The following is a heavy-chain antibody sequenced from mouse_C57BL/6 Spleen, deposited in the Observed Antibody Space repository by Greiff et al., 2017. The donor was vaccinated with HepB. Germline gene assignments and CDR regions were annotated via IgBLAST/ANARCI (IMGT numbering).Heavy chain of an antibody. Sequence: EVQLQQSGPVLVKPGASVKMSCKASGYTFTDYYMNWVKQSHGKSLEWIGVINPYNGGTSYNQKFKGKATLTVDKSSSTAYMELNSLTSEDSAVYYCARHYSNGYYYAMDYWGQGTSVTVSS. CDR2: INPYNGGT. J-gene: IGHJ4*01. D-gene: IGHD2-5*01. V-gene: IGHV1-19*01. CDR3: ARHYSNGYYYAMDY. CDR1: GYTFTDYY.